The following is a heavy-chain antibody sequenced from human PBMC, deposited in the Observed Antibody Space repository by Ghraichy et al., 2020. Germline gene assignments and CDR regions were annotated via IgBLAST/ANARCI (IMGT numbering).Heavy chain of an antibody. CDR1: GYTFTGYY. J-gene: IGHJ6*02. CDR3: ARSIVDCSGGSCFPRGDYYYGMDV. V-gene: IGHV1-2*04. D-gene: IGHD2-15*01. CDR2: INPNSGGT. Sequence: ASVKVSCKASGYTFTGYYMHWVRQAPGQGLEWMGWINPNSGGTNYAQKFQGWVTMTRDTSISTAYMELSRLRSDDTAVYYCARSIVDCSGGSCFPRGDYYYGMDVWGQGTTVTVSS.